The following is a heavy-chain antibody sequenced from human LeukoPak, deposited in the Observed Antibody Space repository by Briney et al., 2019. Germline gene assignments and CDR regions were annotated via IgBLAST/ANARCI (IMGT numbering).Heavy chain of an antibody. CDR3: AREKPYYDSSGYSSCMDV. D-gene: IGHD3-22*01. Sequence: PGGSLRLSCAASGFTFSSYSMNWVRQAPGKGLEWVSSISSSSSYIYYADSVKGRFTISRDNAKNSLYLQMNSLRAEDTAVYYCAREKPYYDSSGYSSCMDVWGQGTTVTVSS. CDR1: GFTFSSYS. V-gene: IGHV3-21*01. J-gene: IGHJ6*02. CDR2: ISSSSSYI.